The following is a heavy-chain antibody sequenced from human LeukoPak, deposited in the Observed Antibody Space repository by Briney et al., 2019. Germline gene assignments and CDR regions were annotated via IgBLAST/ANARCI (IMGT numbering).Heavy chain of an antibody. D-gene: IGHD3-3*01. CDR3: ARLRKGITIFGVARDY. Sequence: SETLSLTCTVSGGSISSSSNYWGWIRQPPGKGLEWIGSIYYSGSTYYNPSLKSRVTISVDTSKNQFSLKLSSVTAADTAVYYCARLRKGITIFGVARDYWGQGTQVTVSS. CDR1: GGSISSSSNY. CDR2: IYYSGST. V-gene: IGHV4-39*01. J-gene: IGHJ4*02.